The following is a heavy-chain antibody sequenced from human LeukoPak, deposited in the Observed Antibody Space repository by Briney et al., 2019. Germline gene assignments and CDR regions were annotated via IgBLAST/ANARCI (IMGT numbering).Heavy chain of an antibody. CDR2: INPSGGST. Sequence: ASVKVSCKASGYTFTSYYMHWVRQAPGQGLEWMGIINPSGGSTSYAQKFQGRVTMTTDTSTSTAYMELRSLRSDDTAVYYCVRQSKDFDWLLFFNFWGQGTLVTVSS. V-gene: IGHV1-46*01. J-gene: IGHJ4*02. CDR1: GYTFTSYY. CDR3: VRQSKDFDWLLFFNF. D-gene: IGHD3-9*01.